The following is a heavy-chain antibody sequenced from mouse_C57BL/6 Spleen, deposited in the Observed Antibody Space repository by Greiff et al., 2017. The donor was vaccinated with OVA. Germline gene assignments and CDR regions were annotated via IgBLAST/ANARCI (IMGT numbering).Heavy chain of an antibody. CDR3: TRSPLLLLFDD. D-gene: IGHD1-1*01. CDR2: IDPETGGT. J-gene: IGHJ2*01. Sequence: VQLQQSGAELVRPGASVTLSCKASGYTFTDYEMHWVKQTPVHGLEWIGAIDPETGGTAYNQKFKGKAILTADKSSSTAYMELRSLTSEDSAVYYCTRSPLLLLFDDWGQGTTLTVSS. CDR1: GYTFTDYE. V-gene: IGHV1-15*01.